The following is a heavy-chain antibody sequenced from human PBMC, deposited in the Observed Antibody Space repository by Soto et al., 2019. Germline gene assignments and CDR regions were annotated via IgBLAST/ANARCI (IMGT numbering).Heavy chain of an antibody. CDR3: ARDPGFRSDY. V-gene: IGHV1-18*01. CDR2: ISAYNGNT. Sequence: QVQLVQSGAEVKKPGASVKVSCKASGYTFTSYGISWVRQAPGQGLEWMGWISAYNGNTNYAQKHQGRVTMTTDTXXSTXXMEXXSLRSDDTAVYYCARDPGFRSDYWGQGTLVTVSS. J-gene: IGHJ4*02. D-gene: IGHD3-9*01. CDR1: GYTFTSYG.